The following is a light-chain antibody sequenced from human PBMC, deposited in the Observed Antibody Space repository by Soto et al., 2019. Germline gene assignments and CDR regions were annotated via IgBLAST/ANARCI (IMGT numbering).Light chain of an antibody. CDR2: EVS. V-gene: IGLV2-14*01. Sequence: QSVLTQPASVSGSAGQSITISCTGTSSDIGSHNYVSWYQQHPGKAPKVMIYEVSNRPSGVSNRFSGSKSGNTASLTISGLQAEDEADYYCSSYTVTSVTLYVFGTGTKVTVL. CDR3: SSYTVTSVTLYV. J-gene: IGLJ1*01. CDR1: SSDIGSHNY.